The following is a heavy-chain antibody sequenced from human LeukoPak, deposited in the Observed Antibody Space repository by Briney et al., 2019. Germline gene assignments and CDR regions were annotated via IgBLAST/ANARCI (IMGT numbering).Heavy chain of an antibody. V-gene: IGHV3-7*04. CDR1: GFTLSDHW. Sequence: GGSLRLSYAPSGFTLSDHWMTWVRQAPGKGLEWVAYIKQDGSEKYYVDSVKGRFTISRDNSKNSLYLQMNSLRAEDTAVYYCARGGWYFDYWGQGTLVTVSS. CDR2: IKQDGSEK. CDR3: ARGGWYFDY. J-gene: IGHJ4*02. D-gene: IGHD6-19*01.